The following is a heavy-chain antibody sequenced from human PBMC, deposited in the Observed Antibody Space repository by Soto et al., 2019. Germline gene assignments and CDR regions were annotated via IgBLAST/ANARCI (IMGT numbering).Heavy chain of an antibody. CDR1: GDSVSSNSAA. D-gene: IGHD3-10*01. CDR3: ARDPVTMVRGRADYGMDV. CDR2: TYYRSKWYN. Sequence: PSPTLSLTCAISGDSVSSNSAAWNWIRQSPSRGLEWLGRTYYRSKWYNDYAVSVKSRITINPDTSKNQFSLQLNSVTPEDTAVYYCARDPVTMVRGRADYGMDVWGQGTTVTVSS. V-gene: IGHV6-1*01. J-gene: IGHJ6*02.